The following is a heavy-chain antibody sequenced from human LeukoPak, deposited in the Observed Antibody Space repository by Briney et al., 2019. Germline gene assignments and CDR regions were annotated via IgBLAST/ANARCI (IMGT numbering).Heavy chain of an antibody. D-gene: IGHD3-3*01. V-gene: IGHV1-18*01. CDR1: GYTFTSYA. J-gene: IGHJ4*02. CDR2: ISAYNGNT. Sequence: ASVKVSCKTSGYTFTSYAITWVRQAPGQGLEWMGWISAYNGNTNYTQKLQGRVTMTTETSTSSAYMELRSLRSDDTGVYYCARVRDYYDLWSGYYADWGQGTLVTVSS. CDR3: ARVRDYYDLWSGYYAD.